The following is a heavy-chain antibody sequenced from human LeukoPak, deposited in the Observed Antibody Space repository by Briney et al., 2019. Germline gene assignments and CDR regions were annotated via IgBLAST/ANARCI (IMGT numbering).Heavy chain of an antibody. D-gene: IGHD3-10*01. CDR2: IRYDGSNK. J-gene: IGHJ6*03. CDR1: GFTFSSYG. V-gene: IGHV3-30*02. Sequence: GGSLRLSCAASGFTFSSYGMHWVRQAPGKGLEWVAFIRYDGSNKYYADSVKGRFTISRDNSKNTLYLQMNSLRAEDTAVYYCAKDSGPDISWWFGELLSEYYYYMDVWGKGTTVTISS. CDR3: AKDSGPDISWWFGELLSEYYYYMDV.